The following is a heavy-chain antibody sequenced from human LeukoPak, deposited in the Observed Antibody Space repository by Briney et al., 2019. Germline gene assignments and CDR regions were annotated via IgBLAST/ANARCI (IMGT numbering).Heavy chain of an antibody. CDR1: GFTFRSYS. J-gene: IGHJ4*02. D-gene: IGHD3-22*01. Sequence: PGGSLRLSCAASGFTFRSYSIHWVRQAPGKGLEWLSYISTSGGTIYYADSVKGRFTISRDNAKNSLYLQMNSLRDDDTAVYFCARGYNHDGSCYQPLDYWGQGALVTVSA. CDR2: ISTSGGTI. CDR3: ARGYNHDGSCYQPLDY. V-gene: IGHV3-48*02.